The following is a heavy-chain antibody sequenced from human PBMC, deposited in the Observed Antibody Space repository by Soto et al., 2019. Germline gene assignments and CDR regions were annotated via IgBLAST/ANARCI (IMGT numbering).Heavy chain of an antibody. V-gene: IGHV1-18*01. CDR1: GYIFSSFY. CDR3: ARDIFGHVDAFDL. Sequence: QDQLVQSGAEVKKPGASVKVSCTASGYIFSSFYINWVRQAPGQGPEWMGWISGYSGNAKYAQKFQGRVTMTTDTSTSTGYMEMTSLTSDDTAVYYCARDIFGHVDAFDLWGQGTMVTVSS. J-gene: IGHJ3*01. CDR2: ISGYSGNA. D-gene: IGHD3-3*02.